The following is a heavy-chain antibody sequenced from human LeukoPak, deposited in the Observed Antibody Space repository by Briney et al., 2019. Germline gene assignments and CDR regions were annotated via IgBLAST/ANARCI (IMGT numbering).Heavy chain of an antibody. J-gene: IGHJ3*02. CDR2: IYYSGST. CDR3: ARAPPVIAVAGSAFDI. Sequence: PSETLSLTCAVSGGSISSSNWWSWIRQHPGKGLEWIGYIYYSGSTYYSPSLKSRVIISVDTSKKQFSLKLSSLTAADTAVYYCARAPPVIAVAGSAFDIWGQGTVVTVSS. V-gene: IGHV4-31*11. D-gene: IGHD6-19*01. CDR1: GGSISSSNW.